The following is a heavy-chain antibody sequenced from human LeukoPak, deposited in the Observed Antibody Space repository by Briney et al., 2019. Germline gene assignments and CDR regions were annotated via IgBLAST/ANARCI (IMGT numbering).Heavy chain of an antibody. CDR2: ISAYNGST. V-gene: IGHV1-18*01. CDR1: GYTFTSYG. J-gene: IGHJ4*02. Sequence: ASVKVSCKASGYTFTSYGISWVRQAPGQGLEWMGWISAYNGSTNYAQKLQGRVTMTTDTSTSTAYMDLRSLRSDDTAVYYCARVRNSGFRYVDSWGQGTLVTVSS. CDR3: ARVRNSGFRYVDS. D-gene: IGHD5-12*01.